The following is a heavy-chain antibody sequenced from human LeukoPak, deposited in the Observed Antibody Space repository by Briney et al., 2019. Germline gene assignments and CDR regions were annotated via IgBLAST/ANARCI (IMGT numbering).Heavy chain of an antibody. CDR3: ARESTAAAAQVGTSGGHY. Sequence: PGGCLRLSCAASGFTFSSYGMHWVRQAPGKGLEWVAVIWYDGSNKYYADSVKGRFTISRDNSKNTLYLQMNSLRAEDTAVYYCARESTAAAAQVGTSGGHYWGQGTLVTVSS. CDR1: GFTFSSYG. V-gene: IGHV3-33*01. CDR2: IWYDGSNK. D-gene: IGHD6-13*01. J-gene: IGHJ4*02.